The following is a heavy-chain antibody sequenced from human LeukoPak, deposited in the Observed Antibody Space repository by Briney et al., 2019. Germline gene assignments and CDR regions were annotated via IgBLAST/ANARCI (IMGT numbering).Heavy chain of an antibody. CDR3: ARLVLPGVGYYYYGMDV. Sequence: GASVNVSCKASGYTFTSYAMNWVRQAPGQGLEWMGWINTNTGNPTYAQGFTGRFVFSLDTSVSTAYLQISSLKAEDTAVYYCARLVLPGVGYYYYGMDVWAKGPRSPSP. V-gene: IGHV7-4-1*02. J-gene: IGHJ6*02. CDR1: GYTFTSYA. D-gene: IGHD2-2*01. CDR2: INTNTGNP.